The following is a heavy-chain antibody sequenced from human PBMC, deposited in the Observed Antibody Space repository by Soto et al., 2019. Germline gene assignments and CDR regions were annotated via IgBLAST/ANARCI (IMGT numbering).Heavy chain of an antibody. D-gene: IGHD6-13*01. CDR3: ARGAVAGAGIPTYYFDY. Sequence: EVQLVESGGGLVKPGGSLRLSCAASGFTFSSYFMSWVRQAPGKGLEWISSISSSSAYIYYADSLKGRFTISRDNAKNSLYLQVNSLRAEDTAVYYCARGAVAGAGIPTYYFDYWGQGTLVTVSS. CDR2: ISSSSAYI. J-gene: IGHJ4*02. CDR1: GFTFSSYF. V-gene: IGHV3-21*01.